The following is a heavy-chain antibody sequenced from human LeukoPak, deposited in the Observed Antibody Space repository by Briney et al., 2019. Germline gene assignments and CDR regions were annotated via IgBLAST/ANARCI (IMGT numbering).Heavy chain of an antibody. V-gene: IGHV4-4*07. D-gene: IGHD3-22*01. Sequence: SETLSLTCTVSGGSISSYYWSWIRQPAGKGLEWIGRTYTSGSTNYNPSLKSRVTMSVDTSKNQFSLKLSSVTAADTAVYYCARGGYYYDSSGYYYPWAFDIWGQGTMVTVSS. CDR3: ARGGYYYDSSGYYYPWAFDI. J-gene: IGHJ3*02. CDR2: TYTSGST. CDR1: GGSISSYY.